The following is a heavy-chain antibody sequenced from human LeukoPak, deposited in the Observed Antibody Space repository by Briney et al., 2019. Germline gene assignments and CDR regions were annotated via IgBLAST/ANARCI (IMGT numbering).Heavy chain of an antibody. Sequence: AGGSPRLFCAASGFTFINYAMTWVRQAPGKGLEWVSAISGSGNSTYYPDSVRGRFSISRDNSKNTLYLQISSLRAEDTAVYYCAKTLVGATSGPDYYFVSWGQETLVPVSS. CDR3: AKTLVGATSGPDYYFVS. CDR1: GFTFINYA. J-gene: IGHJ4*02. V-gene: IGHV3-23*01. D-gene: IGHD1-26*01. CDR2: ISGSGNST.